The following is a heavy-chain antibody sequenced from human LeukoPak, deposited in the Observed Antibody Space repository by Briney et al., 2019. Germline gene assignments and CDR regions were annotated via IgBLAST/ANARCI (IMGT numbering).Heavy chain of an antibody. Sequence: KSGGSLRLSCAASGFTFSSYAMNWVRQAPGKGLEWVSSISSSSSYIYYADSVKGRFTISRDNAKNSLYLQMNSLRAEDTAVYYCARQKYQLLSIDYWGQGTLVTVSS. CDR2: ISSSSSYI. V-gene: IGHV3-21*01. D-gene: IGHD2-2*01. CDR1: GFTFSSYA. CDR3: ARQKYQLLSIDY. J-gene: IGHJ4*02.